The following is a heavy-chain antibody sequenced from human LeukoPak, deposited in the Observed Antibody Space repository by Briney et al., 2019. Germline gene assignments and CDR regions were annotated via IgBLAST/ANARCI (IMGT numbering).Heavy chain of an antibody. CDR1: GFTFSSYW. Sequence: GGSLRLACAASGFTFSSYWMSWVRQAPGKGPEWVANIRRDGGEKYYVDSVKGRFTISRDNAKNSLYLQMNSLRAEDTAVYYRAREYSGRCDFDYWGQGTLVTVSS. CDR3: AREYSGRCDFDY. CDR2: IRRDGGEK. D-gene: IGHD1-26*01. V-gene: IGHV3-7*04. J-gene: IGHJ4*02.